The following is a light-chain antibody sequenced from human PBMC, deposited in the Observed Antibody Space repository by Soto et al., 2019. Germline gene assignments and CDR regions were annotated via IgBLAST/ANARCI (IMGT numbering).Light chain of an antibody. CDR2: KAS. CDR1: QRISTW. CDR3: QKYNSYSS. Sequence: DIQMTQSPSTLSASVGDRVTITCRASQRISTWLAWYQQKPGKAPKLLIYKASTLESGVPSRFSGSGSGTEFTLTISSLQPDDFATYYCQKYNSYSSFGQGTKVEIK. V-gene: IGKV1-5*03. J-gene: IGKJ1*01.